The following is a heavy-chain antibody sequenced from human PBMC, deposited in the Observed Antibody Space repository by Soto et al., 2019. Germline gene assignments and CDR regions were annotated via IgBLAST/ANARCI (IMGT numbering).Heavy chain of an antibody. Sequence: GSLRLSCVASGFTFSSYAMSWVRQVPGKGLEWVSTISDAAGSAYYVDSVKGRFTISRDNSKKTLYLQMNSLRAEDSAVYYCARPYGGKIGDAPDLWGPGTMGTVS. CDR2: ISDAAGSA. J-gene: IGHJ3*01. CDR1: GFTFSSYA. D-gene: IGHD4-17*01. V-gene: IGHV3-23*01. CDR3: ARPYGGKIGDAPDL.